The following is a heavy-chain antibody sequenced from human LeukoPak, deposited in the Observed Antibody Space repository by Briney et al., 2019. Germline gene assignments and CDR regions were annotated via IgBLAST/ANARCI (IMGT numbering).Heavy chain of an antibody. J-gene: IGHJ2*01. V-gene: IGHV4-39*07. CDR1: GGSISSSSYY. D-gene: IGHD4-23*01. Sequence: PSETLSLTCTVSGGSISSSSYYWGWIRQPPGKGLEWIGSIYYSGSTYYNPSLKSRVTISVDTSKNQFSLKLSSVTAADTAVYYCARSMTTVVTHWYFDLWGRGTLVTGSS. CDR3: ARSMTTVVTHWYFDL. CDR2: IYYSGST.